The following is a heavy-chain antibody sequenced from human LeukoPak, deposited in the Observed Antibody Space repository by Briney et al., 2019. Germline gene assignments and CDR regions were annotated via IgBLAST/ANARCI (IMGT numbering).Heavy chain of an antibody. Sequence: SETQSLTCAVYGGSFSGYYWSWIRQPPGKGLEWIGEINHSGSTNYNPSLKSRVTISVDTSKNQFSLKLSSVTAADTAVYYCARRSRQRSIAAAAPPWFDPWGQGTPVTVSS. CDR1: GGSFSGYY. J-gene: IGHJ5*02. CDR3: ARRSRQRSIAAAAPPWFDP. D-gene: IGHD6-13*01. CDR2: INHSGST. V-gene: IGHV4-34*01.